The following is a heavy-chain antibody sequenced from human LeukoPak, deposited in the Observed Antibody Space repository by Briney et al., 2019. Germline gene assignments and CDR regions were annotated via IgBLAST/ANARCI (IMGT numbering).Heavy chain of an antibody. CDR2: INHSGST. Sequence: PSETLSPTCAVYGGSFSGYYWSWIRQPPGKGLEWIGEINHSGSTNYNQSLKSRVTISVDTSKNQFSLKLSSVTAADTAVYYCARGYDSSGYYLDYWGQGTLVTVSS. CDR1: GGSFSGYY. V-gene: IGHV4-34*01. D-gene: IGHD3-22*01. CDR3: ARGYDSSGYYLDY. J-gene: IGHJ4*02.